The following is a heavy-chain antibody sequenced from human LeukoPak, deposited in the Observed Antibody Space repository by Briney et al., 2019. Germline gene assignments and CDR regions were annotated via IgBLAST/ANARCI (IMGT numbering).Heavy chain of an antibody. D-gene: IGHD3-16*01. CDR1: GGSISSGGYS. J-gene: IGHJ4*02. CDR2: IYHSGST. V-gene: IGHV4-30-2*01. CDR3: ARGMGVSFDY. Sequence: SETLSLTCAVSGGSISSGGYSWSWIRQPPGKGLEWIGYIYHSGSTYYNPSLKSRVTISVDRSKNQFSLKLSSVTAADTAVYYCARGMGVSFDYWGQGILVTVSS.